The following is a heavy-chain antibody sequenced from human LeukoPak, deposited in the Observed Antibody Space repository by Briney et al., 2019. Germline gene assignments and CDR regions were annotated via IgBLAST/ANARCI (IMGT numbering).Heavy chain of an antibody. CDR1: GFTFSSHA. J-gene: IGHJ4*02. V-gene: IGHV3-23*01. Sequence: GGPLRLPCVASGFTFSSHAMSWVRQAPGKGLDWVSSISGGADNTYYADSVKGRFTISRDNSKNTLFLHLNSVTAEDTAIYFCARCVGSIDPFDHWGQGTLVTVSS. D-gene: IGHD1-26*01. CDR3: ARCVGSIDPFDH. CDR2: ISGGADNT.